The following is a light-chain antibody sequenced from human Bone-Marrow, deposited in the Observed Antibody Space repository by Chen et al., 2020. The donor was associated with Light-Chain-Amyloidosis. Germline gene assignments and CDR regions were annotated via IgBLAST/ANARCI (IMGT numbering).Light chain of an antibody. J-gene: IGLJ2*01. CDR3: SSYTSSSTLV. V-gene: IGLV2-14*03. Sequence: QSALPQPASVSGSPGQSITISCTGTSSDVGGYNYVSWYQQHPGKAPKLMIYDVSNRPSGVSNPFSGSKSGNTASLTISGLQAEDEADYYCSSYTSSSTLVFGGGTKLTVL. CDR2: DVS. CDR1: SSDVGGYNY.